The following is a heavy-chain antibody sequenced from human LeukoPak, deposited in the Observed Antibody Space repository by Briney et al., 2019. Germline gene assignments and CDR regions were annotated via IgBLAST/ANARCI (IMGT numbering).Heavy chain of an antibody. D-gene: IGHD3-10*01. Sequence: PGGSLRLSCAASGFTFSDYYMSWVRQAPGKGLEWVSYISGSRNIIYYADSVKGRFTISRDNSKKTLYLQMNSLRAEDTALYYCAKDWTRFGELLSLNWFDPWGQGTLVTVSS. J-gene: IGHJ5*02. V-gene: IGHV3-11*01. CDR1: GFTFSDYY. CDR2: ISGSRNII. CDR3: AKDWTRFGELLSLNWFDP.